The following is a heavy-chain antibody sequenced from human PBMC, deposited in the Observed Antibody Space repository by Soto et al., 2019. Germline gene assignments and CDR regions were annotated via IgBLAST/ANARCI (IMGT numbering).Heavy chain of an antibody. CDR2: IYYSGST. J-gene: IGHJ6*02. V-gene: IGHV4-39*01. D-gene: IGHD3-3*01. CDR1: GGSISSSSYY. CDR3: DGYYDFWSGHHYGMDV. Sequence: QLQLQESGPGLVKPSETLSLTCTVSGGSISSSSYYWGWIRQPPGKGLEWIGSIYYSGSTYYNPSLKSRFTISVDTSKNQFSLKLSSVTAADTAVYYCDGYYDFWSGHHYGMDVWGQGTTVTVSS.